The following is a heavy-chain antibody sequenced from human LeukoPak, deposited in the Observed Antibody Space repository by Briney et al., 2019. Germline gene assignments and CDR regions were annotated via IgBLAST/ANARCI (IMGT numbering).Heavy chain of an antibody. CDR1: GGSPSSVSYY. Sequence: TLSLTCTVSGGSPSSVSYYWSWIRQPAGKGLEWIGRIYTSGSTNYNPSLKSRVTISVDTSKNEFSLKLSSVTAADTAVYYCSRGGGAGGFDLWGRGTLVTVSS. D-gene: IGHD1-26*01. CDR2: IYTSGST. CDR3: SRGGGAGGFDL. V-gene: IGHV4-61*02. J-gene: IGHJ2*01.